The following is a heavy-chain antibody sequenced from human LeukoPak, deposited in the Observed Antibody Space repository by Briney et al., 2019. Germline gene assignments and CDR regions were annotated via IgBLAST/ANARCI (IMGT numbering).Heavy chain of an antibody. Sequence: GGSLRLSCAASGFTFDDYGMSWVRQAPGKGLEWVSGINWDGGSAGYADSVKGRFTISRDNAKNSLYLQMNSLRAEDTAVYYCARGYSSGWYDPNFDYWGQGTLVTVSS. D-gene: IGHD6-19*01. J-gene: IGHJ4*02. CDR2: INWDGGSA. CDR1: GFTFDDYG. V-gene: IGHV3-20*04. CDR3: ARGYSSGWYDPNFDY.